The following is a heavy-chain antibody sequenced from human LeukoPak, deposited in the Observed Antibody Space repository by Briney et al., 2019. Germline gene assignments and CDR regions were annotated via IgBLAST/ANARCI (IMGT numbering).Heavy chain of an antibody. V-gene: IGHV3-30-3*01. CDR1: GFTFSSYA. J-gene: IGHJ4*02. CDR3: ARARGYSGYDPFDY. Sequence: GRSLRLSCAASGFTFSSYAMHWVRQAPGKGLEWVAVISYDGSNKYYADSMKGRFTISRDNSKNTLYLQMNSLRAEDTAVYYCARARGYSGYDPFDYWGQGTLVTVSS. CDR2: ISYDGSNK. D-gene: IGHD5-12*01.